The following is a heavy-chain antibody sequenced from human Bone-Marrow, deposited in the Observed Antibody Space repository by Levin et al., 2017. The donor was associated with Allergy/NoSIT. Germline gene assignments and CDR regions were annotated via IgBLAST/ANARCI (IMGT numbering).Heavy chain of an antibody. Sequence: SQTLSLTCTVSGGSFRVSSHYWGWIRQPPGKGLEWIGTLFYSAFTYYNPSLKSRVTISVDTSKNQLSLKLNSVTAADTAVYYCAGRPYCSSGSCHAVFDFWGRGTLVTVSS. D-gene: IGHD2-2*01. CDR3: AGRPYCSSGSCHAVFDF. CDR1: GGSFRVSSHY. CDR2: LFYSAFT. J-gene: IGHJ2*01. V-gene: IGHV4-39*01.